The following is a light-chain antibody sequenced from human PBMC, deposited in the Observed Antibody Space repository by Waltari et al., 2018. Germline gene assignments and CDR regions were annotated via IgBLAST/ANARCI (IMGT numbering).Light chain of an antibody. CDR2: RND. CDR3: ASWDDSLSGHYV. J-gene: IGLJ1*01. CDR1: NSNIGSTT. Sequence: QSVLTQPPSASGTPGQRVPISCSGSNSNIGSTTVYWYQQLPGTAPKLPIYRNDQRPSGVPDRFSGSKSGSSASLAISGLRSEDEADYYCASWDDSLSGHYVFGTGTKVTV. V-gene: IGLV1-47*01.